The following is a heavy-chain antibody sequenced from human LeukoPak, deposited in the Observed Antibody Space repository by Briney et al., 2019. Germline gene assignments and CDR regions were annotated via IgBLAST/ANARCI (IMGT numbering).Heavy chain of an antibody. Sequence: PETLSLTCTVSGGSISIYYWSWIRQPAGKGLEWIGRIYTSGTTHYNPSLKSRVTMSVDTSKNQFSLKLSSVTAADTAVYYCARLRSTYWYFDLWGRGTLVTVSS. V-gene: IGHV4-4*07. CDR1: GGSISIYY. CDR3: ARLRSTYWYFDL. D-gene: IGHD4-17*01. J-gene: IGHJ2*01. CDR2: IYTSGTT.